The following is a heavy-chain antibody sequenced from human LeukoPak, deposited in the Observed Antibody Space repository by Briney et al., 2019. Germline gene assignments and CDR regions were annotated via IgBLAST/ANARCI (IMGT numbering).Heavy chain of an antibody. CDR3: ARSASSSWFIDAFDI. Sequence: SETLSLTCAVYGGSFSGYYWSWIRQPPGEGLEWIGEINHSGSTNYNPSLKSRVTISVDTSKNQFSLKLSSVTAADTAVYYCARSASSSWFIDAFDIWGQGTMVTVSS. D-gene: IGHD6-13*01. V-gene: IGHV4-34*01. J-gene: IGHJ3*02. CDR1: GGSFSGYY. CDR2: INHSGST.